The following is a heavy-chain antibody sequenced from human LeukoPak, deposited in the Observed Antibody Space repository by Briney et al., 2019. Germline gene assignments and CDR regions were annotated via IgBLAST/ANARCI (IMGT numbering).Heavy chain of an antibody. CDR3: VIGGSLATVVATFDY. CDR2: IYHSGST. D-gene: IGHD4-23*01. V-gene: IGHV4-38-2*02. Sequence: SETLSLTCTVSGYSISSGYYWGWIRQPPGKGLEWIGSIYHSGSTYCNPSLKSRVTISVDTSKNQFSLKLSSVTAADTAVYYCVIGGSLATVVATFDYWGQGTLVTVSS. J-gene: IGHJ4*02. CDR1: GYSISSGYY.